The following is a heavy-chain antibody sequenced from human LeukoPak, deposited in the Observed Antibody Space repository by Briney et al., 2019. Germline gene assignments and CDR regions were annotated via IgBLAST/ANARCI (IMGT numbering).Heavy chain of an antibody. V-gene: IGHV3-23*01. CDR2: ISGSGGST. D-gene: IGHD5-18*01. CDR1: GFTFTSYA. Sequence: GGSLRLSCAASGFTFTSYAMSWVRQAPGKGLEWVSGISGSGGSTYYADSVKVRFTISRDNSKNTLYLQTNSLRAEDTAVYYCAKTIGTAMVPEGFNYWGQGALVTVSS. CDR3: AKTIGTAMVPEGFNY. J-gene: IGHJ4*02.